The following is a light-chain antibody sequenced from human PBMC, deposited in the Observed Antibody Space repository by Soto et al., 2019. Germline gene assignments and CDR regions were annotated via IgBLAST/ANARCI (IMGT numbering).Light chain of an antibody. V-gene: IGKV1-39*01. CDR3: QQGQATPYT. Sequence: DIQMSQSPSSLSASVGDRITITCRASQSLGDYLNWYQQKPGMAPKLLIYRTSTVQSGIPSRFSGSGSGTQFTLTISSRRPEDFATYFCQQGQATPYTFGQGTILDIK. CDR1: QSLGDY. CDR2: RTS. J-gene: IGKJ2*01.